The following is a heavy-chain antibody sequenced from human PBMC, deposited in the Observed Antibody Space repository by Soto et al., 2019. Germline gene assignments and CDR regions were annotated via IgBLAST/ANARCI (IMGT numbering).Heavy chain of an antibody. J-gene: IGHJ3*02. CDR3: AREGWNYYEPDAFDI. CDR2: ISSSSSTI. CDR1: GFTFSSYS. D-gene: IGHD1-7*01. Sequence: PGGSLRLSCAASGFTFSSYSMNWVRQAPGKGLEWVSYISSSSSTIYYADSVKGRFTISRDNAKNSLYLQMNSLRDEDTAVYYCAREGWNYYEPDAFDIWGQGTMVTVSS. V-gene: IGHV3-48*02.